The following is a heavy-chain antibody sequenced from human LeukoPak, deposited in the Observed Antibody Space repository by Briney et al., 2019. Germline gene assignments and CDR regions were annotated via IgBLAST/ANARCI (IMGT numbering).Heavy chain of an antibody. CDR1: GFTFSSYT. J-gene: IGHJ4*02. V-gene: IGHV3-23*01. CDR2: ITTSDGNT. CDR3: AKDGGLWVSAHWGDS. Sequence: GGSLRLSCAASGFTFSSYTMSWGRQAPGKGLEWVSTITTSDGNTYYADSVKGRFTVSRDNSKNTLFLQMNSLRAEDTAVYYCAKDGGLWVSAHWGDSWGRGTLVTVSS. D-gene: IGHD7-27*01.